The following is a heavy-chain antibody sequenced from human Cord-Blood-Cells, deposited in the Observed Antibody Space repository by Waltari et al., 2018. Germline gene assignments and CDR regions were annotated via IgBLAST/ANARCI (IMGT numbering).Heavy chain of an antibody. Sequence: QVQLVQSGAEVKKPGASVKVSCKASGYTFTGYYMHWVRPAPGQGLEWMGWINPNSGGTNYAQKFQGRVTMTRDTSISTAYMELSRLRSDDTAVYYCARADIAAAGPVNFDYWGQGTLVTVSS. CDR3: ARADIAAAGPVNFDY. CDR1: GYTFTGYY. V-gene: IGHV1-2*02. D-gene: IGHD6-13*01. J-gene: IGHJ4*02. CDR2: INPNSGGT.